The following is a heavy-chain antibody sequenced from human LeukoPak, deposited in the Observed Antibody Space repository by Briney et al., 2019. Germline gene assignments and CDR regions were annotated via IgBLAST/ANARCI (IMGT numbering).Heavy chain of an antibody. D-gene: IGHD6-6*01. CDR3: AKDRGYSSSSASDY. V-gene: IGHV3-64*01. Sequence: GGSLRLSCAASGFTSSSSPMHWVRQALGKGLEYVSAITTDGGSTYYANSVKGRFTISRDNSKNTLYLQMNSLRAEDTAVYYCAKDRGYSSSSASDYWGQGTLVTVSS. CDR1: GFTSSSSP. J-gene: IGHJ4*02. CDR2: ITTDGGST.